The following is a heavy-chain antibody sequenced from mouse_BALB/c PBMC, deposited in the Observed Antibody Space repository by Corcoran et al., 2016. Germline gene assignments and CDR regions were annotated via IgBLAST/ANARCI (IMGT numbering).Heavy chain of an antibody. J-gene: IGHJ1*01. CDR1: GATFSSYA. CDR2: IIPIFGTA. Sequence: QVPLVQSGAEVNKPGSSLTVSCQASGATFSSYAISWVRQAPGQGLEWMGGIIPIFGTANYAQKFQGRVTMTSDESTSTAYMELSSLRSEDTAVYYCAGVSSLNRPSYGMDVWGQGTTVTVSS. V-gene: IGHV1-81*01. CDR3: AGVSSLNRPSYGMDV. D-gene: IGHD1-1*01.